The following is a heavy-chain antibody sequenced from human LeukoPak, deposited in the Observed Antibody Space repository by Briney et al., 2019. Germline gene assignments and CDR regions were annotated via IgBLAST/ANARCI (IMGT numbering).Heavy chain of an antibody. CDR3: AREISADSSGYYYDYWYFDL. CDR2: IIPIFGTA. V-gene: IGHV1-69*05. D-gene: IGHD3-22*01. CDR1: GGTFSSYA. J-gene: IGHJ2*01. Sequence: SVKVSCKASGGTFSSYAINWVRQAPGQGLEWMGRIIPIFGTANYAQKFQGRVTITTDESTSTAYMELSSLRSEDTAVYYCAREISADSSGYYYDYWYFDLWGRGTLVTVSS.